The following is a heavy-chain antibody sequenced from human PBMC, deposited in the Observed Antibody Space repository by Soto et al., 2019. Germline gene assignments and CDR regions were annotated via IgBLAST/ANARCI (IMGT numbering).Heavy chain of an antibody. V-gene: IGHV1-18*01. CDR2: INTYNGNT. CDR3: AMVDVYVTPSPQDV. Sequence: QVQLVQSGAEVKNPGASVKVSCKASGYTFTRYGIGWARQAPGQGLEWMGWINTYNGNTNYAQNVQGRVTLTTDTXPSTDYMERRSLRSNDTAIYYCAMVDVYVTPSPQDVWGQGTTVIVSS. D-gene: IGHD3-16*01. J-gene: IGHJ6*02. CDR1: GYTFTRYG.